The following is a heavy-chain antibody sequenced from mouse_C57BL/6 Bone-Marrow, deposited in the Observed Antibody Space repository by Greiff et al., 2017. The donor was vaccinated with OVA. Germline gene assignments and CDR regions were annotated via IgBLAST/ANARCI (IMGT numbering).Heavy chain of an antibody. D-gene: IGHD2-2*01. CDR3: TKKDDYGYDGGYYYAMGY. J-gene: IGHJ4*01. V-gene: IGHV2-4*01. Sequence: QVQLQQSGPGLVQPSQSLSITCTVSGFSLTSYGVHWVRQPPGKGLEWLGVIWSGGSTDYNAAFIFRLSISQDNSQSQVVFKRNSLQADDTAIYYGTKKDDYGYDGGYYYAMGYWGQGTSVTVSS. CDR2: IWSGGST. CDR1: GFSLTSYG.